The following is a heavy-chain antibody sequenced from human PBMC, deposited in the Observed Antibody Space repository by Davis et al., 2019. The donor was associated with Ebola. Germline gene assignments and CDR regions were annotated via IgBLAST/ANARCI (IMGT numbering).Heavy chain of an antibody. CDR2: INHSGTT. J-gene: IGHJ4*02. D-gene: IGHD3-16*01. V-gene: IGHV4-34*01. CDR1: GGSLRGHY. Sequence: MPSETLSLTCAVYGGSLRGHYWSWFRQPPGKGLEWIGEINHSGTTNYDPSLKSRVTISVDTSKNQFSLKVTSVTAADTAVYYCASAPYENYWGQGTLVTVSS. CDR3: ASAPYENY.